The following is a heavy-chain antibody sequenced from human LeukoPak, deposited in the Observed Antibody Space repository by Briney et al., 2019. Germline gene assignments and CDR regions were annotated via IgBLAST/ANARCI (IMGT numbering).Heavy chain of an antibody. D-gene: IGHD4-11*01. Sequence: ASETLSLTCTVSGGSISSSSYYWGWIRQPPGKGLEWIGSIYYSGSTYYNPSLKSRVTISVDTSKNQFSLKLSSVTAADTAVYYCASSTVSNYNYFDYWGQGTLVTVSS. CDR2: IYYSGST. J-gene: IGHJ4*02. CDR1: GGSISSSSYY. CDR3: ASSTVSNYNYFDY. V-gene: IGHV4-39*07.